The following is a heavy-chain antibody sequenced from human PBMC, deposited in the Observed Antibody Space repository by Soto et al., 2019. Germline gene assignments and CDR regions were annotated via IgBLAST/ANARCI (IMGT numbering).Heavy chain of an antibody. CDR1: AFSFNTYW. V-gene: IGHV5-51*01. J-gene: IGHJ4*02. D-gene: IGHD5-18*01. Sequence: GESLKISCQGSAFSFNTYWIGWVRQMPGKGLEWVGVIFFGDSDTRYSPSFQGQVTISVDKSINTAYLHLNSLKASDTAMYYCARHYPRGYTYGIDDWGKGTLVTVSS. CDR3: ARHYPRGYTYGIDD. CDR2: IFFGDSDT.